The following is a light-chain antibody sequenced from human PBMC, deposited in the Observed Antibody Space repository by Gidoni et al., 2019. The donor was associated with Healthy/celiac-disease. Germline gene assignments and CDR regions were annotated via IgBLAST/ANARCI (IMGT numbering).Light chain of an antibody. Sequence: DIQFTQSPSFLSASVGDRVTITCPASQGISSYLAWYLQKPGKAPKLLIYAASTLQSGVPSRFSGSGSGTEFTLTISSLQPEDFATYYCQQLNSYMLTFGGXTKVEIK. CDR3: QQLNSYMLT. CDR2: AAS. CDR1: QGISSY. V-gene: IGKV1-9*01. J-gene: IGKJ4*01.